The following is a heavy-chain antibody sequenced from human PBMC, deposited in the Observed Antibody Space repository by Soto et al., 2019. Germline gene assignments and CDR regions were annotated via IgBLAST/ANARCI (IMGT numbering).Heavy chain of an antibody. J-gene: IGHJ4*02. V-gene: IGHV3-33*01. CDR3: ARDNDYGDKNYYFDY. D-gene: IGHD4-17*01. CDR1: GFTFSSYG. Sequence: GGSLRLSCAASGFTFSSYGMHWVRQAPGKGLEWVAVIWYDGSNKYYADSVKGRFTISRDNSKNTLFLQMNSLRAEDTAVYYCARDNDYGDKNYYFDYWGQGTLVTVSS. CDR2: IWYDGSNK.